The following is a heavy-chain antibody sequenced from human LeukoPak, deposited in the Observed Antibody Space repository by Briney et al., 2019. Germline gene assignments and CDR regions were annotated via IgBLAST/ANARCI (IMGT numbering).Heavy chain of an antibody. J-gene: IGHJ4*02. V-gene: IGHV4-34*01. CDR3: ARNKKGYYYGSGSYYKV. Sequence: PSETLSLTCAVYGGSFSGYYWSWLRQPPGKGLEWIGEINHSGSTNYNPSLKSRVTISVDTSKNQFSLKLSSVTAADTAVYYCARNKKGYYYGSGSYYKVGGQGTLVTVSS. CDR1: GGSFSGYY. D-gene: IGHD3-10*01. CDR2: INHSGST.